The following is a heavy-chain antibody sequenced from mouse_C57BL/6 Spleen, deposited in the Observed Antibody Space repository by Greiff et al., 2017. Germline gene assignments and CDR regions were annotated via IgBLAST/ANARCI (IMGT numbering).Heavy chain of an antibody. CDR1: GYSFTDYN. CDR3: ARSRGYYGYDYAMDY. V-gene: IGHV1-39*01. Sequence: EVQLQQSGPELVKPGASVKISCKASGYSFTDYNMNWVKQSNGKRLEWIGVRKPNYGTTSYNQKFKGKATLTVDQSSSTAYMQLNSLTSEDSAVYYCARSRGYYGYDYAMDYWGQGTSVTVSS. CDR2: RKPNYGTT. D-gene: IGHD2-2*01. J-gene: IGHJ4*01.